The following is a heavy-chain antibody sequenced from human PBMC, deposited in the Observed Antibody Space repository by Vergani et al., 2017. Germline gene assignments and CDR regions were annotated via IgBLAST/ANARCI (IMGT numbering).Heavy chain of an antibody. Sequence: QLQLQESGPGLVKPSETLSLTCTVSGGSISSSSYYWGWIRQPPGKGLEWIGSIYYSGSTYYNPSLKSRVTISVDTSKNQFSLKLSSVTAADTAVYYCARQITPPTYYYGSGSYHYFDYWGQGTLVTVSS. CDR3: ARQITPPTYYYGSGSYHYFDY. D-gene: IGHD3-10*01. CDR1: GGSISSSSYY. J-gene: IGHJ4*02. CDR2: IYYSGST. V-gene: IGHV4-39*01.